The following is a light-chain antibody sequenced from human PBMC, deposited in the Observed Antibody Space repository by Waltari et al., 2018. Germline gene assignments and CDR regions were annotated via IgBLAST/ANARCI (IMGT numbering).Light chain of an antibody. CDR2: GNN. CDR1: RSSIGAGYD. J-gene: IGLJ2*01. V-gene: IGLV1-40*01. CDR3: QSYDSSLSGSV. Sequence: QSVLTQPPSVSGAPGQRVTISCTGSRSSIGAGYDVQWYQQLPGTAPKLLTYGNNNRPSGVPYRFSGSKSGTSASLAITVLQAEDEADYYCQSYDSSLSGSVFGGGTILTVL.